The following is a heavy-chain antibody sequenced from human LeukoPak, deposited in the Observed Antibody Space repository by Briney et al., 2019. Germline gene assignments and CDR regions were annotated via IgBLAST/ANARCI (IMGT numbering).Heavy chain of an antibody. Sequence: TGGSLRLSCAASGFTFDDYAMHWVRQAPGRGLEWVSGISWNSGSIGYADSVKGRFTISRDNAKNSLYLQMNSLRAEDTAVYYCARDRSGGDFRFDYWGQGTLVTVSS. CDR2: ISWNSGSI. D-gene: IGHD2-21*02. V-gene: IGHV3-9*01. CDR3: ARDRSGGDFRFDY. J-gene: IGHJ4*02. CDR1: GFTFDDYA.